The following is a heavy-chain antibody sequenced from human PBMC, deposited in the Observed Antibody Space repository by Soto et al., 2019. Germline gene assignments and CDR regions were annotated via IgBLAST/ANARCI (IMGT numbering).Heavy chain of an antibody. CDR3: ARGVMVRGVIITGYYFDY. Sequence: GGSLRLCCAACEFTVCSYSLNWVRQDPGKGLEWVSSISSSSSYIYYADSVKGRFTISRDNAKNSLYLQMNSLRAEDTAVYYCARGVMVRGVIITGYYFDYWGQGTLVTVSS. D-gene: IGHD3-10*01. CDR1: EFTVCSYS. J-gene: IGHJ4*02. V-gene: IGHV3-21*01. CDR2: ISSSSSYI.